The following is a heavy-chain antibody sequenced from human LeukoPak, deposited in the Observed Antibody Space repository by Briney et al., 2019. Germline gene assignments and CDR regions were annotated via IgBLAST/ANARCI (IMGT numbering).Heavy chain of an antibody. CDR1: GFTFSASA. V-gene: IGHV3-73*01. CDR2: IRSKAGNYAT. Sequence: GGSLRLSCVASGFTFSASAVHWVRQASGKGLEWVGRIRSKAGNYATAYSASVKGRFTISRDDSKNMAFLQMYSLKTEDTAVYYCARDTAGVGGSSSGYYYGMDVWGQGTTVTVSS. CDR3: ARDTAGVGGSSSGYYYGMDV. D-gene: IGHD6-6*01. J-gene: IGHJ6*02.